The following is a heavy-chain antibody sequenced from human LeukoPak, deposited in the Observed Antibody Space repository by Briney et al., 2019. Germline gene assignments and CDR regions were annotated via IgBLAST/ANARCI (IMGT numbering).Heavy chain of an antibody. J-gene: IGHJ3*02. CDR3: ARDPRITMVRGVEGDAFDI. V-gene: IGHV1-69*13. CDR1: GGTFSSYA. CDR2: IIPIFGTA. Sequence: SVKVSCKASGGTFSSYAISWVRQAPGQGLEWMGGIIPIFGTANYAQKFQGRVTITADESTSTAYMELSSLRSEDTAVYYCARDPRITMVRGVEGDAFDIWGQGTMVTVSS. D-gene: IGHD3-10*01.